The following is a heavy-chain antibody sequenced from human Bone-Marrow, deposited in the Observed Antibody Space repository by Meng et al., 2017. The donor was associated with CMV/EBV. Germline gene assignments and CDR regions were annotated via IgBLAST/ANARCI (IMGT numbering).Heavy chain of an antibody. J-gene: IGHJ4*02. CDR3: ARQVDGYRVDY. V-gene: IGHV4-59*03. Sequence: SETLSLTCTVSGGSISSYYWSWIRQPPGKGLEWIGYIYYSGSSNYNPSLKSRVTISVDTSKNQFSLKLSSVTAADTAVYYCARQVDGYRVDYWGQGTLVTFSS. D-gene: IGHD5-24*01. CDR1: GGSISSYY. CDR2: IYYSGSS.